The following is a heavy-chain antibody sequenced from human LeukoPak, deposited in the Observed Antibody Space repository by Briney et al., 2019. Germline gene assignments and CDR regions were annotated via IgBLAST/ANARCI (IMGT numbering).Heavy chain of an antibody. D-gene: IGHD3-10*01. V-gene: IGHV3-74*01. Sequence: GGSLRLSCAASGFPFRNFWMQWVHQDPGKGLVWVSRIHKDGTKTWYADSVKGRFTISRDNAKNTLFLQMDSLRVEDTAVYYCAREAYDTGNDYSDGWGQGTLVTVSS. CDR3: AREAYDTGNDYSDG. J-gene: IGHJ4*02. CDR1: GFPFRNFW. CDR2: IHKDGTKT.